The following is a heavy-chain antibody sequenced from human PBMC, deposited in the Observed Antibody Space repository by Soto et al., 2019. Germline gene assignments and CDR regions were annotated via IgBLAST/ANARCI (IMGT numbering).Heavy chain of an antibody. CDR1: SGSIFTTNW. Sequence: QVQLQESGPGLVKPSGTLSLTCAASSGSIFTTNWWSWVRQSPGRGLQWIGDIYHSGSPKYNPSHKRRFSISIDKSKDRFFLNLTSVTAADTAVYYGARKPDVATAKVGGGYVFDVWGQGTMVTVSS. J-gene: IGHJ3*01. CDR2: IYHSGSP. V-gene: IGHV4-4*02. CDR3: ARKPDVATAKVGGGYVFDV. D-gene: IGHD3-16*01.